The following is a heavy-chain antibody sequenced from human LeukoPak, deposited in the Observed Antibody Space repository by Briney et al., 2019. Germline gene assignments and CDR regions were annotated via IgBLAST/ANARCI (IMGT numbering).Heavy chain of an antibody. CDR3: ARGLATAMARAYLDY. V-gene: IGHV4-31*03. CDR2: IYYSGST. CDR1: GGSISSGGYY. J-gene: IGHJ4*02. Sequence: PSQTLSLTCTVSGGSISSGGYYWSWIRQHPGKGLEWIGYIYYSGSTYYNPSLKSRVTISVDTSKNQFSLELSSVTAADTAVYYCARGLATAMARAYLDYWGQGTLVTVSS. D-gene: IGHD5-18*01.